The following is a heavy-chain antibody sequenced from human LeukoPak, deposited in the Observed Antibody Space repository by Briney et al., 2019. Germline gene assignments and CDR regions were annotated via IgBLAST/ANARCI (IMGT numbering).Heavy chain of an antibody. D-gene: IGHD5-18*01. V-gene: IGHV3-49*04. CDR3: ARRGYGYGYLDY. J-gene: IGHJ4*02. CDR2: IRTKVYGGTT. CDR1: GFIFGGYS. Sequence: PGRSLRLSCTASGFIFGGYSMSWVRQAPGKGLEWVAFIRTKVYGGTTEYAASVKGRFTISRDDYESIAYLQMNSLKTEDTAVYCCARRGYGYGYLDYWGQGTLVTVSS.